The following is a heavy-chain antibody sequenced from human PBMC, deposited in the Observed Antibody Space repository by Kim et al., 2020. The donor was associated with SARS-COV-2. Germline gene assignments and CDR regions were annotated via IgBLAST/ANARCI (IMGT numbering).Heavy chain of an antibody. CDR2: INPNSGGT. CDR3: AREFGELSVSIWFDP. D-gene: IGHD3-10*01. Sequence: ASVKVSCKASGYTFTGYYMHWVRQAPGQGLEWMGWINPNSGGTNYAQKFQGWVTMTRDTSISTAYMELSRLRSDDTAVYYCAREFGELSVSIWFDPWGQGTLVTVSS. J-gene: IGHJ5*02. CDR1: GYTFTGYY. V-gene: IGHV1-2*04.